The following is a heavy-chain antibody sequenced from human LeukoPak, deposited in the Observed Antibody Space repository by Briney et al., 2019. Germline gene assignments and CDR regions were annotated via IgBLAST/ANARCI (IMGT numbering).Heavy chain of an antibody. CDR1: GFTISNYW. CDR3: APQQTYSPYNWFDP. D-gene: IGHD5-12*01. Sequence: PGGSLRLSCVGSGFTISNYWMHWVRQAPGTGLVWVSRIHPDGSITTYADSVKGRFTIARDNAKNALYLQMNSLRDEDTAVYYCAPQQTYSPYNWFDPWGQGTLVTVSS. CDR2: IHPDGSIT. V-gene: IGHV3-74*03. J-gene: IGHJ5*02.